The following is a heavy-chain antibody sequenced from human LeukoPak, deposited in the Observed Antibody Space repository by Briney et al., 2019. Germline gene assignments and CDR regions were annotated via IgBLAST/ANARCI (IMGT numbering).Heavy chain of an antibody. CDR1: GFTFDDYA. D-gene: IGHD3-22*01. J-gene: IGHJ6*03. CDR3: AKDAGGYFYYYYLDV. V-gene: IGHV3-9*03. CDR2: ISWNGGSI. Sequence: GGSLRLSCAASGFTFDDYAMHWVRQVPGKGLEWVSGISWNGGSIGYADSVKGRFTISRDNAKSSLYLQMNSLRGDDMALYYCAKDAGGYFYYYYLDVWGKGTTVTVSS.